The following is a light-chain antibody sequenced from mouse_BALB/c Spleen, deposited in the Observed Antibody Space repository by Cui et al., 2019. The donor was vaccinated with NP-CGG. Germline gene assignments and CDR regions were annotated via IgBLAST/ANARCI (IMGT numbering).Light chain of an antibody. CDR3: ALWYSNHWV. J-gene: IGLJ1*01. CDR2: GTN. V-gene: IGLV1*01. Sequence: QAVVNQETALTTSPGTSTLTCRSSTGAVTTSNYANWVQEKPDHLFTGLIGGTNNRTPGVPARFSGSLIGDKAALTITGAQTEDEAIYFCALWYSNHWVFGGGTKLTVL. CDR1: TGAVTTSNY.